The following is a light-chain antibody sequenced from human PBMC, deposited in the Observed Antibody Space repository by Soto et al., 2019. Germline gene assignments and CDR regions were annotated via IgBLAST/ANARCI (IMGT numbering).Light chain of an antibody. V-gene: IGLV4-69*01. Sequence: QPVLTQSPSASASLGASVKLTCTLSSGHSSYAIAWHQQQPEKGPRYLMKLNSDGSHSKGDGIPDRFSGSSSGAERYLTISSLQSEDAADYYCQTWGTGMGVFGTGTKLTVL. CDR2: LNSDGSH. J-gene: IGLJ1*01. CDR3: QTWGTGMGV. CDR1: SGHSSYA.